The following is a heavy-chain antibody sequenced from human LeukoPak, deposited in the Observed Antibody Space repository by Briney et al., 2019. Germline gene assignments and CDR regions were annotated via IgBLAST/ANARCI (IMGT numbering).Heavy chain of an antibody. J-gene: IGHJ4*02. CDR3: LGGMGWLPDY. CDR2: IEQGGSEK. CDR1: GLTFSAYL. Sequence: TGGSLRLSCAASGLTFSAYLGNWVRQAPGKGLEWVANIEQGGSEKNYVDSVKGRFTSSRDNGPNSLYLQMNSPRADDTGVYHSLGGMGWLPDYRGQGALVTVSS. D-gene: IGHD3/OR15-3a*01. V-gene: IGHV3-7*01.